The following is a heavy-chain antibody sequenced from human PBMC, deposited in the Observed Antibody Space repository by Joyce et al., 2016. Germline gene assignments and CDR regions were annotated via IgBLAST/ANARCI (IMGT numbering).Heavy chain of an antibody. J-gene: IGHJ4*02. CDR2: ISNRADRT. CDR3: AKGGHRPSVFHSTPLDS. V-gene: IGHV3-23*01. Sequence: EVQLLESGGALVQPGGSLRLSCAASGFTFTASAMHWVRQAPGKGLEWVSTISNRADRTYYADFARGRFTISRDNSKTALYLQMNGLTAEDTAVYYCAKGGHRPSVFHSTPLDSWGQGTLVALSS. CDR1: GFTFTASA. D-gene: IGHD5/OR15-5a*01.